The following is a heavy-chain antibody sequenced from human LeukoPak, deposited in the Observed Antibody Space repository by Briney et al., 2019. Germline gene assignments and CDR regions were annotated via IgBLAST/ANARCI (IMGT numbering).Heavy chain of an antibody. CDR3: AKGPDITIFGVVPDY. V-gene: IGHV3-21*04. Sequence: GGSLRLSCVASGFSFSTHNMNWVRQAPGQGLEWVSSIGRDSSYVYYADSLKGRFTIARDDAKNSLYLQMNSLRAEDTAVYYCAKGPDITIFGVVPDYWGQGTLVTVSS. D-gene: IGHD3-3*01. CDR2: IGRDSSYV. CDR1: GFSFSTHN. J-gene: IGHJ4*02.